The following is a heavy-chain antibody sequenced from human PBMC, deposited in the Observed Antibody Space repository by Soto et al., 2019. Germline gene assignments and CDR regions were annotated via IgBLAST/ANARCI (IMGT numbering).Heavy chain of an antibody. CDR1: GGSISSGDYY. CDR2: IYYSGST. D-gene: IGHD1-26*01. CDR3: ARAGVGAYGHDFDD. V-gene: IGHV4-30-4*01. J-gene: IGHJ4*02. Sequence: SETLSLTCTVSGGSISSGDYYWSWIRQPPGKGLEWIGYIYYSGSTYYNPSLKSRVTISVDTSKNQFSLKLSSVTAADTAVYYCARAGVGAYGHDFDDWGQGTLVTVSS.